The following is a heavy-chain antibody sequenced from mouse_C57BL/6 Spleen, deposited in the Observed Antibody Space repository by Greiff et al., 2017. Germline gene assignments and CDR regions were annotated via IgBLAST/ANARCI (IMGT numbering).Heavy chain of an antibody. V-gene: IGHV1-82*01. CDR3: ARAGYGSDYAMDY. CDR2: IYPGDGDT. J-gene: IGHJ4*01. CDR1: GYAFSSSW. D-gene: IGHD1-1*01. Sequence: VQLQQSGPELVKPGASVKISCKASGYAFSSSWMNWVKQRPGKGLEWIGRIYPGDGDTNYNGKFKGKATLTVDTSSSTAYMQLSSLTSEDSAVYFCARAGYGSDYAMDYWGQGTSVTVSS.